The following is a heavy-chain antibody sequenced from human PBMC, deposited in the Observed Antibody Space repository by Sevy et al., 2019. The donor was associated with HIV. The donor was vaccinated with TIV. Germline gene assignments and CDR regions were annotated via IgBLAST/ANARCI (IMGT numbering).Heavy chain of an antibody. V-gene: IGHV3-49*03. Sequence: GGSLRLSCTASGFTFGDYAMSWFRQAPGKGLEWVGFIRSKAYGGTTEYAASVKGRFTISRDDSKSIAYLQMNSLKTEDTAVYYCTRARDRGYYGSGSYFYYYGMDVWGRGTTVTVSS. J-gene: IGHJ6*02. CDR1: GFTFGDYA. CDR2: IRSKAYGGTT. CDR3: TRARDRGYYGSGSYFYYYGMDV. D-gene: IGHD3-10*01.